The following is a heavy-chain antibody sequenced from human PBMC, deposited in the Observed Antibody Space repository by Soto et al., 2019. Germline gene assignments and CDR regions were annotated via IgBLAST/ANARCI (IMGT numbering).Heavy chain of an antibody. CDR1: GITFSSYW. Sequence: GESLRLSCAASGITFSSYWMHWVRQAPGKGLVWVSRINTDGSSTSYADSVKGRFTISRDNAKNTLYLQMNSLRAEDTAVYYCAREYSSSRYFDYWGQGTLVTVPQ. D-gene: IGHD6-13*01. V-gene: IGHV3-74*01. CDR3: AREYSSSRYFDY. CDR2: INTDGSST. J-gene: IGHJ4*02.